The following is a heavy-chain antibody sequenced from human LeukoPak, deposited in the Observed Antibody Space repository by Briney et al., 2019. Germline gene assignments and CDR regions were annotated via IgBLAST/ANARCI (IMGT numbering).Heavy chain of an antibody. J-gene: IGHJ4*02. V-gene: IGHV4-31*03. Sequence: PSETLSLTCTVSGGSISSGGYYWSWIRQHPGKGPEWIGYIYYSGSTYYNPSLKSRVTISVDTSKNQFSLKLSSVTAADTAVYYCARDGYDSSGYYNYFDYWGQGTLVTVSS. CDR3: ARDGYDSSGYYNYFDY. D-gene: IGHD3-22*01. CDR2: IYYSGST. CDR1: GGSISSGGYY.